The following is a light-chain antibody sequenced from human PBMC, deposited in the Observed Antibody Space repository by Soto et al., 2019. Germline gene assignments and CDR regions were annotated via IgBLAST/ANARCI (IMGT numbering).Light chain of an antibody. CDR1: QSVSSY. V-gene: IGKV3-11*01. CDR2: DAS. CDR3: QQRSNWSLT. J-gene: IGKJ4*01. Sequence: ILLTQSPATLSVSPVDRVTISGMASQSVSSYLAWYQQKPGQAPRLLIYDASSRATGIPARFSGSGSGTDFTLTISSLEPEDFAVYYCQQRSNWSLTFGGGTKVDIK.